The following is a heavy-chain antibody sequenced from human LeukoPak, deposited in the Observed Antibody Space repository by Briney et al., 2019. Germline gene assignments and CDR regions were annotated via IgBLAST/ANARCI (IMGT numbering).Heavy chain of an antibody. D-gene: IGHD2-15*01. CDR1: GFTFSSYA. CDR3: ASVASGYCSGGSCNLFDY. V-gene: IGHV3-21*01. CDR2: ISSSSNYI. J-gene: IGHJ4*02. Sequence: GGSLRLSCAASGFTFSSYAMNWVRQAPGKGLEWVSSISSSSNYIYYADSVKGRFTISRDNAKNSLYLQMNSLRAEDTAVYYCASVASGYCSGGSCNLFDYWGQGTLVTVSS.